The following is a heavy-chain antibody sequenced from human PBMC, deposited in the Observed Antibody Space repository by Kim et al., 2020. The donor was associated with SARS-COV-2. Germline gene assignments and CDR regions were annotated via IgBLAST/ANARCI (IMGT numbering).Heavy chain of an antibody. CDR1: GGSMSDYY. V-gene: IGHV4-59*01. CDR3: ARAPLVPRYFDS. D-gene: IGHD3-3*02. CDR2: IYYSGST. Sequence: SETLSLTCNASGGSMSDYYWGWIREPPGKGLEWIGYIYYSGSTNYNPSLMSRVTISIDMSKNQFSLKLSSVTAADTAVYYCARAPLVPRYFDSWGQGTLVSVSS. J-gene: IGHJ4*02.